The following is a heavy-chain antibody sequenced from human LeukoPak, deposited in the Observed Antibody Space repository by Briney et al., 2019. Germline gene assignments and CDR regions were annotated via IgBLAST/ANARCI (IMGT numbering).Heavy chain of an antibody. CDR1: GYTFSGYY. V-gene: IGHV1-2*02. J-gene: IGHJ3*02. CDR2: INRKSGGT. Sequence: GSVKLSCKASGYTFSGYYMHWVRQAPGKGVEGMGWINRKSGGTNYAKKFQGRVTITRDTSISTAYMELSRLRSDDTAVYYCARDRNVYCSGGSCYSGYFDIWGQGTMVTVSS. CDR3: ARDRNVYCSGGSCYSGYFDI. D-gene: IGHD2-15*01.